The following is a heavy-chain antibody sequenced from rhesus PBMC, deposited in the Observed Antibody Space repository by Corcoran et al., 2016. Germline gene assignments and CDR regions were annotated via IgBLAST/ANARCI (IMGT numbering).Heavy chain of an antibody. D-gene: IGHD3-3*01. CDR1: GFTFSAYY. V-gene: IGHV3-116*02. Sequence: EVRLVESGGGLVQPGGSLRLSCAASGFTFSAYYMSCVRQAPGKGPGWVGFIRNKAKGGTAEYAASVKGRFTISRDDSKSIASLQMNSLKTEDMAVYYCARGGGLDYWGQGVLVTVSS. CDR2: IRNKAKGGTA. CDR3: ARGGGLDY. J-gene: IGHJ4*01.